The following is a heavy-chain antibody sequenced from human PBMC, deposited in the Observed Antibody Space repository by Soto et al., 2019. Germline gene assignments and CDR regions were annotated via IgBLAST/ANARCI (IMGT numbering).Heavy chain of an antibody. Sequence: SETLSLTCAVSGGSLRGHYWSWIRQSPEKGLEWIGEINHSGFTNYNPTLKSRVTISRDASKNQFSLRLSSMTAADPAVYFCARAAVKLGATLFDSWGQGTLVTVSS. J-gene: IGHJ4*02. CDR2: INHSGFT. CDR3: ARAAVKLGATLFDS. CDR1: GGSLRGHY. D-gene: IGHD1-26*01. V-gene: IGHV4-34*01.